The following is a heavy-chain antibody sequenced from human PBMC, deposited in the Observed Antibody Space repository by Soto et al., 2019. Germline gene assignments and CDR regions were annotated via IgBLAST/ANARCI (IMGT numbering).Heavy chain of an antibody. CDR1: GFTFSSYS. J-gene: IGHJ5*02. CDR3: AREDSSSWLNWFDP. Sequence: EVQLVESGGGLVQPGGSLRLSCAASGFTFSSYSMNWVRQAPGKGLEWVSYISSSSSTIYYAESVKGRFTISRDNAKNSLYLQMNGLRAEDPAVYYCAREDSSSWLNWFDPWGQGTLVTVSS. V-gene: IGHV3-48*01. D-gene: IGHD6-13*01. CDR2: ISSSSSTI.